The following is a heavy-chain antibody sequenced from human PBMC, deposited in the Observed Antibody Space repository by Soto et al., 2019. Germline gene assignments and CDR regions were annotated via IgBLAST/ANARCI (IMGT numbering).Heavy chain of an antibody. D-gene: IGHD6-13*01. J-gene: IGHJ5*02. CDR3: ARAAHYRSPFRWFDP. Sequence: QVQLQESGPGLVKPSQTLSLTCTVSGGSISSGGYYWSWIRQHPGKGLEWIGYINYSGSTYYNPSLKSRVTLSVDTSKTQFSLKLSSVTAAGTAVYYCARAAHYRSPFRWFDPWGQGTLVTVSS. V-gene: IGHV4-31*03. CDR1: GGSISSGGYY. CDR2: INYSGST.